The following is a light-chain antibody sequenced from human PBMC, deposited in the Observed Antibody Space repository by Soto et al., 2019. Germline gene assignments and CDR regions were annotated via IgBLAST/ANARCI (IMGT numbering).Light chain of an antibody. CDR2: WAS. CDR1: QSVLNNFNNENY. V-gene: IGKV4-1*01. Sequence: DIVMTQSPDSLAVSLGERATINCKSSQSVLNNFNNENYIVWYQQKPGQPPKLLIYWASTRESGVPDRFGGSGSGTDFTLTISNLQAEDVAVYYCQQYYSTPHTFGQGTKVEIK. CDR3: QQYYSTPHT. J-gene: IGKJ2*01.